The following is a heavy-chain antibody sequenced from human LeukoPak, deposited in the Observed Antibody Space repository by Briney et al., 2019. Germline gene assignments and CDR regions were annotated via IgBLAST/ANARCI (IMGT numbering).Heavy chain of an antibody. CDR2: ISYDGSNK. V-gene: IGHV3-30*04. Sequence: PGGSLRLSCAASGFTFSSYAMHWVRQAPGKGLEWVAVISYDGSNKYYADSVKGRFTISRDNSKNTLYLQMNSLRAEDTAVYYCARAHYGSGSFYYFDYWGQGTLVTVSS. J-gene: IGHJ4*02. CDR3: ARAHYGSGSFYYFDY. CDR1: GFTFSSYA. D-gene: IGHD3-10*01.